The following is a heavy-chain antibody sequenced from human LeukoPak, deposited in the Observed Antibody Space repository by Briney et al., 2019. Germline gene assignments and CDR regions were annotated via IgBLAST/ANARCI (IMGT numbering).Heavy chain of an antibody. CDR1: GASFSGYY. J-gene: IGHJ6*02. Sequence: SETLSLTCAVYGASFSGYYWSWIRQHPGKGLEWIGYIYYSGSTYYNPSLKSRVTISADTSKNQFSLKLSSVTAADTAVYYCARDAEYYYGSGSYSSGIDVWGQGTTVTVSS. CDR3: ARDAEYYYGSGSYSSGIDV. V-gene: IGHV4-34*09. D-gene: IGHD3-10*01. CDR2: IYYSGST.